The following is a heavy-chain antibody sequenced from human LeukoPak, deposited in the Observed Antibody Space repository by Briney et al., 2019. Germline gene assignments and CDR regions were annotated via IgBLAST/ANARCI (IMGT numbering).Heavy chain of an antibody. D-gene: IGHD5-12*01. Sequence: PGGSLRLSCAASGFIFSQYSINWVRQAPGKGLEWVSHIRSTGDTFYADSVKGRFTISRDNARNSLYPQMNSLRAEDTAMYYCARDAGNSGYGCDLWGQGTLVTVSS. J-gene: IGHJ5*02. CDR2: IRSTGDT. CDR3: ARDAGNSGYGCDL. V-gene: IGHV3-48*01. CDR1: GFIFSQYS.